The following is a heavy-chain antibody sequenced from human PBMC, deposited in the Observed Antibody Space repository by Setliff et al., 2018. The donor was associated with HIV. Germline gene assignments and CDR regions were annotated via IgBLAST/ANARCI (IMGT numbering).Heavy chain of an antibody. CDR2: AYYNGYT. V-gene: IGHV4-59*11. D-gene: IGHD1-20*01. CDR3: ARVVKGYNWNYFDY. J-gene: IGHJ4*02. Sequence: SETLSLTCIVSGGSITSHYWGWIRQPPGKGLEWIGFAYYNGYTHYNPSLKSRVIISVDVSKNQFSLKLNSVTAADTAVYYCARVVKGYNWNYFDYWGQGTLVTVSS. CDR1: GGSITSHY.